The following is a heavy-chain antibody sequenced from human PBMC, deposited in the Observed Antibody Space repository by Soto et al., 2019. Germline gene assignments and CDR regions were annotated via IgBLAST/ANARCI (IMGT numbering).Heavy chain of an antibody. V-gene: IGHV3-23*01. CDR2: IGGSGLTT. CDR3: AKSRYSDSSGDFYDY. J-gene: IGHJ4*02. D-gene: IGHD3-22*01. CDR1: AFTFNNYA. Sequence: RRLSCAASAFTFNNYAMRWVRQAPGKGLEWVSGIGGSGLTTYYADSVKGRFTISRDNSSNTLFLQMNSLRAEDTAVYYCAKSRYSDSSGDFYDYWGQGTLVTVSS.